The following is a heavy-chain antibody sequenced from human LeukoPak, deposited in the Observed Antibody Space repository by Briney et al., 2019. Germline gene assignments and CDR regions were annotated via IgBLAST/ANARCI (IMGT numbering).Heavy chain of an antibody. Sequence: GGSLRLSCAASGFTFSSYAMSWVRQAPGKGLEWVSAISGSGGSTYYADSVKGRFTISRDNSKNTLYLQMNSLRAEDTAVYYCAKDRAVLSYYGILTGSADLGYWGQGTLVTVSS. D-gene: IGHD3-9*01. CDR1: GFTFSSYA. J-gene: IGHJ4*02. V-gene: IGHV3-23*01. CDR2: ISGSGGST. CDR3: AKDRAVLSYYGILTGSADLGY.